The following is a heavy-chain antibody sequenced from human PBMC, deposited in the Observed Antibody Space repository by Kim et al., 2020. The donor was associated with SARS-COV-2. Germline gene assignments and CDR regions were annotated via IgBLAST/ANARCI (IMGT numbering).Heavy chain of an antibody. Sequence: GGSLRLSCAASGFTFSSYAMHWVRQAPGKGLECVAVISYDGSNKYYADSVKGRFTISRDNSKNTLYLQMNSLRAEDTAVYYCARVQWQQLVASAPSDYWGQGTLVTVSS. D-gene: IGHD6-13*01. CDR3: ARVQWQQLVASAPSDY. J-gene: IGHJ4*02. CDR1: GFTFSSYA. CDR2: ISYDGSNK. V-gene: IGHV3-30*04.